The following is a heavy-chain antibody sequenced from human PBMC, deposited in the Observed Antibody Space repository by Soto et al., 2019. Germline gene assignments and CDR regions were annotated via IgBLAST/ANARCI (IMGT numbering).Heavy chain of an antibody. CDR3: ARTPPGSSGYYADAFDI. Sequence: SGPTLVNPTQPLTLTCTFSGFSLSTSGMRVSWIRQPPGKALEWLARIDWDDDKFYSTSLKTRLTISKDTSKNQVVLTMTNMDPVDTATYYCARTPPGSSGYYADAFDIWGQGTMVTVSS. V-gene: IGHV2-70*04. J-gene: IGHJ3*02. D-gene: IGHD3-22*01. CDR2: IDWDDDK. CDR1: GFSLSTSGMR.